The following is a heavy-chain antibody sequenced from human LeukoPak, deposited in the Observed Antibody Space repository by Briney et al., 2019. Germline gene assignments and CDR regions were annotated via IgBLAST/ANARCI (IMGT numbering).Heavy chain of an antibody. CDR2: ISWNSGSI. J-gene: IGHJ4*02. Sequence: GRSLRLSCAASGFTFDDYAMHWVRQAPGKGLEWVSGISWNSGSIGYADSVKGRFTISRDNSKNTLYLQMNSLRAEDTAVYYCAKRSSSSRTLYYFDYWGQGTLVTVSS. CDR1: GFTFDDYA. V-gene: IGHV3-9*01. D-gene: IGHD6-13*01. CDR3: AKRSSSSRTLYYFDY.